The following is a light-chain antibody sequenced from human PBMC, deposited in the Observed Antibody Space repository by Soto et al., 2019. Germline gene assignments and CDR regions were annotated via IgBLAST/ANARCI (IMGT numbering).Light chain of an antibody. Sequence: DIVMTQSPDSLAVSLGERATINCKSSQSVLYSSNNKNYLAWYQQKPGQPPKLLIYWASTRESGVPDRFSGSGSGTDVTLTISSLQAEDVAVYYCQKYYSTPITFGGGTKVEIK. V-gene: IGKV4-1*01. CDR1: QSVLYSSNNKNY. CDR3: QKYYSTPIT. J-gene: IGKJ4*01. CDR2: WAS.